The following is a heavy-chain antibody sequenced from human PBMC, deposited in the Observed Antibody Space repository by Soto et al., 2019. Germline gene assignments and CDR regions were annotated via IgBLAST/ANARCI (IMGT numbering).Heavy chain of an antibody. CDR3: ATQGRYDFWSGYYGFVY. CDR1: SGSISSGDYY. CDR2: IYYSGST. J-gene: IGHJ4*02. D-gene: IGHD3-3*01. V-gene: IGHV4-30-4*01. Sequence: SETLSLTCTVSSGSISSGDYYWSWIRQPPGKGLEWIGYIYYSGSTYYNPSLKSRVTISVDTSKNQFSLKLSSVTAADTAVYYCATQGRYDFWSGYYGFVYWGQGTLVTVSS.